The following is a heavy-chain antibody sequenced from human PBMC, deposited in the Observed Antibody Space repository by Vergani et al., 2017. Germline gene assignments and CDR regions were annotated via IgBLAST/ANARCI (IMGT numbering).Heavy chain of an antibody. CDR3: ARVNTETNGHLYYYYYMDV. Sequence: QVQLQQWGGGLLKPSETLSLTCVVNGGSFTSYHWTWIRQSSGEGLEWVGDIDHTGRPAYNPSLKSRLTMSVDKSRNQFSLTLNSVTATDTAIYFCARVNTETNGHLYYYYYMDVWGQGTAVTVS. D-gene: IGHD4-11*01. CDR1: GGSFTSYH. V-gene: IGHV4-34*01. CDR2: IDHTGRP. J-gene: IGHJ6*03.